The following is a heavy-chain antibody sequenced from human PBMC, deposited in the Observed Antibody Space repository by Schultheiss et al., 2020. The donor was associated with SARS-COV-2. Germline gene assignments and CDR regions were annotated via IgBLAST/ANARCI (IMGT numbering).Heavy chain of an antibody. CDR2: ISYDGSNK. D-gene: IGHD5-12*01. CDR3: ARDGVGYDYGQYFDY. V-gene: IGHV3-30*04. CDR1: GFTFSSYA. J-gene: IGHJ4*02. Sequence: GESLKISCAASGFTFSSYAMHWVRQAPGKGLEWVAVISYDGSNKYYADSVKGRFTISRDNSKNTLYLQMNSLRAEDTAVYYCARDGVGYDYGQYFDYWGQGTLVTVS.